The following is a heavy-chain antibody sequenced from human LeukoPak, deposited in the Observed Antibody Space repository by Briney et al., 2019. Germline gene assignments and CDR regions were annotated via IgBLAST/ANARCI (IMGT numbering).Heavy chain of an antibody. Sequence: SETLSLTCTVSGGSISSGDYYWSWIRQPPGKGLEWIGYIYYSGSTYYNPSLKSRVTISVDTSKNQFSLKLSSVTAADTAVYCCARDLLNEGNHLDYWGQGTLVTVSS. J-gene: IGHJ4*02. CDR2: IYYSGST. CDR3: ARDLLNEGNHLDY. D-gene: IGHD4-23*01. CDR1: GGSISSGDYY. V-gene: IGHV4-30-4*01.